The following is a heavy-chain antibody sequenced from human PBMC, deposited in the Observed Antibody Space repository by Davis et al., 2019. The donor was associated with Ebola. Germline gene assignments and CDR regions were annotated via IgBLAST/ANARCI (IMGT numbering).Heavy chain of an antibody. CDR3: ARDPSITIFGVVPTGLGGMDV. J-gene: IGHJ6*02. V-gene: IGHV3-30-3*01. CDR1: GFTFSSYW. D-gene: IGHD3-3*01. Sequence: GGSLRLSCAASGFTFSSYWMSWVRQAPGKGLEWVSVISYDGSNKYYADSVKGRFTISRDNSENTLYLQMNSLRAEDTAVYYCARDPSITIFGVVPTGLGGMDVWGQGTTVTVSS. CDR2: ISYDGSNK.